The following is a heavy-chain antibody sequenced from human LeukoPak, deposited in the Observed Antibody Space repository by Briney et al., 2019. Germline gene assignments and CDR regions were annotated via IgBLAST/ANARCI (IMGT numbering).Heavy chain of an antibody. V-gene: IGHV3-23*01. D-gene: IGHD3-22*01. CDR2: ISGSGGGT. CDR3: ANRGVVIRVILVGFHKEPYYFDS. J-gene: IGHJ4*02. Sequence: PGGSLRLSCAVSGITLSNYAMTWVRQAPGKGLEWVADISGSGGGTKYADSVKGRFTIPRANSKNTLYLNMSDLRVADAAVSFCANRGVVIRVILVGFHKEPYYFDSWGQGALVTVSS. CDR1: GITLSNYA.